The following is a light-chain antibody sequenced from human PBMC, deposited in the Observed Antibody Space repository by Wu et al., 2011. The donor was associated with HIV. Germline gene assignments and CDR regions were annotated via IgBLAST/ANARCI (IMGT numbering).Light chain of an antibody. CDR1: QSVSSNF. CDR2: GAS. CDR3: QHYGSSPYT. Sequence: EIVLTQSPGTLSLSPGERATLSCRASQSVSSNFLAWYQHRPGQAPRLLIYGASNRATGFPDKFSGSGSGTDFTLTINRLDPEDFAVYYCQHYGSSPYTFGQGTKLEIK. J-gene: IGKJ2*01. V-gene: IGKV3-20*01.